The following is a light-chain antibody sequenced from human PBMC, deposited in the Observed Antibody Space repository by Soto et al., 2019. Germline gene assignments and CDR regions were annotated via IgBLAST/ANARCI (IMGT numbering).Light chain of an antibody. Sequence: AVLSPLASVSGSLGLSITISCTGTSSDVGAYNYVSWYQQHPGKAPKLMLYDVANRPSGVSNRFSGSKSGNTASLTISGLQAEDEADYYCNSYTSSSTYVFGTGTKVTVL. CDR3: NSYTSSSTYV. CDR2: DVA. V-gene: IGLV2-14*01. CDR1: SSDVGAYNY. J-gene: IGLJ1*01.